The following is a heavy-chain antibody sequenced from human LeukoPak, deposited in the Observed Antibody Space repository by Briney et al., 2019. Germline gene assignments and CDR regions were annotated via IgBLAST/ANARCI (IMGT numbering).Heavy chain of an antibody. D-gene: IGHD4-11*01. V-gene: IGHV4-4*09. Sequence: SETLSLTCTVSGGSISSYYWSWIRQPPGKGLEWIGYIYTSGSTNYNPSLKSRVTISVDTSKNQFSLKLSSVTAADTAVYYCAGTTVTTDINSYYYYYYYMDVWGKGATVTVSS. CDR1: GGSISSYY. J-gene: IGHJ6*03. CDR2: IYTSGST. CDR3: AGTTVTTDINSYYYYYYYMDV.